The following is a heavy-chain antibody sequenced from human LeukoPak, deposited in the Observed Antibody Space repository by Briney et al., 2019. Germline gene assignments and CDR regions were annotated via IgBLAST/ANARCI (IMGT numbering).Heavy chain of an antibody. CDR3: ARSLGYCSSTSCYDPEKWNWFDP. V-gene: IGHV4-4*02. CDR2: IYYSGST. J-gene: IGHJ5*02. D-gene: IGHD2-2*01. Sequence: PSETLSLTCAVSGGSISSSNWWSWVRQPPGKGLEWIGYIYYSGSTYYNPSLKSRVTISVDTSKNQFSLKLSSVTAADTAVYYCARSLGYCSSTSCYDPEKWNWFDPWGQGTLVTVSS. CDR1: GGSISSSNW.